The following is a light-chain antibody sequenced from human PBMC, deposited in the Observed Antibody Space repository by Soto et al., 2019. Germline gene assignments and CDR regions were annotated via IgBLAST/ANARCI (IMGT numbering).Light chain of an antibody. J-gene: IGLJ2*01. CDR3: SSYPTSSALV. V-gene: IGLV2-14*03. Sequence: QSVLTQPASVSGSPGQSITISCAGTSADIGAFNYVSWYQHHPGKAPKLLIYDVSDRPSGVSTRFSASKSANTASLTISGLQADDEADYYCSSYPTSSALVFGGGTKVTVL. CDR2: DVS. CDR1: SADIGAFNY.